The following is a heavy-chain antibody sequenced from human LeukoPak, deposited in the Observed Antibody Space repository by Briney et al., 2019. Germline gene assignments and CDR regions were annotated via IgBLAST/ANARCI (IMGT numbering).Heavy chain of an antibody. D-gene: IGHD6-19*01. CDR2: INPNSGGT. CDR1: GYTFTGYY. CDR3: ARAPPIMYSSGWYGLGDLSYYFDY. Sequence: GASVKVSCKASGYTFTGYYMHWVRQAPGQGLEWMGWINPNSGGTNYAQKFQGRVTMTRDTSIRTAYMELSRLRSDDTAVYYCARAPPIMYSSGWYGLGDLSYYFDYWGQGTLVTVSS. V-gene: IGHV1-2*02. J-gene: IGHJ4*02.